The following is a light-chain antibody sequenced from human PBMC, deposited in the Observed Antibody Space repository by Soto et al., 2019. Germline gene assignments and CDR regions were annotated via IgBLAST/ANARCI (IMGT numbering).Light chain of an antibody. Sequence: QSVLTQPPSASGTPGQRVTISCPGSTSNIGGSTVSWYQQFPGAAPKLLIYGNTQRPLGVPVRFSASKSDTSASLAISGLQSEDEADYYCATWNDGVFVFGIGTKVTVL. CDR1: TSNIGGST. V-gene: IGLV1-44*01. CDR2: GNT. J-gene: IGLJ1*01. CDR3: ATWNDGVFV.